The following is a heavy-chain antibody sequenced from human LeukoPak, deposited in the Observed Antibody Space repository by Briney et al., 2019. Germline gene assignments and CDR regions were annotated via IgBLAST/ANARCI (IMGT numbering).Heavy chain of an antibody. Sequence: SETLSLTCTVSGGSISSSSYYWGWIRQPPGKGLEWIGRIYTSGSTNYNPSLKSRVTMSVDTSKNQFSLKLSSVTAADTAVYYCAREGTGTTRAFDYWGQGTLVTVSS. CDR2: IYTSGST. J-gene: IGHJ4*02. V-gene: IGHV4-39*07. D-gene: IGHD1-7*01. CDR3: AREGTGTTRAFDY. CDR1: GGSISSSSYY.